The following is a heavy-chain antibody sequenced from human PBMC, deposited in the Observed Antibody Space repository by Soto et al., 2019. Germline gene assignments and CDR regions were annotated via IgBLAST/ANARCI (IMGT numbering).Heavy chain of an antibody. CDR1: GGSISSYY. Sequence: SETLSLTCTVSGGSISSYYWSWIRQPPGKGLEWIGYIYYSGSTNYNPSLKSRVTISVDTSKNQFSLKLSSVTAADTAVYYCARLTVTTGVDYWGQGTLVTVSS. J-gene: IGHJ4*02. CDR3: ARLTVTTGVDY. V-gene: IGHV4-59*08. D-gene: IGHD4-17*01. CDR2: IYYSGST.